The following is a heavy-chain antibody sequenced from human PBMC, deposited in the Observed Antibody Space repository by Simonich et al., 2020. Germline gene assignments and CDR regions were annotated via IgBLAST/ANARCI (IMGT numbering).Heavy chain of an antibody. J-gene: IGHJ6*03. Sequence: QVQLVQSGAEVKKPGASVKVSCKASGYTFTGYYMHWVRQAPGQGLEWNGGINPNSVGTNYAQKFQGRGTMTRDTSISTAYMERSRLRSDDTAVYYCARGRIAAAGTYYYYYMDVWGKGTTVTVSS. CDR3: ARGRIAAAGTYYYYYMDV. CDR2: INPNSVGT. D-gene: IGHD6-13*01. CDR1: GYTFTGYY. V-gene: IGHV1-2*02.